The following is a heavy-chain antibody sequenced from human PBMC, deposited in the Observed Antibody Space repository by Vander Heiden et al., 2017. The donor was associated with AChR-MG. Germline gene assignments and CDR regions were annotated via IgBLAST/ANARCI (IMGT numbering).Heavy chain of an antibody. CDR3: VRPRYGAKTSQTPYYFDY. CDR2: IFPVDSET. V-gene: IGHV5-51*01. CDR1: GYAFSGYW. J-gene: IGHJ4*02. Sequence: EVQLVQSGAEVKKPGESLKISCKGFGYAFSGYWLGWVRQVPGKGLEWMAMIFPVDSETRYSPSFQGRVTISVDRSINTAYLQWGSLTASDTAIYYCVRPRYGAKTSQTPYYFDYWSQGTLITVSS. D-gene: IGHD3-9*01.